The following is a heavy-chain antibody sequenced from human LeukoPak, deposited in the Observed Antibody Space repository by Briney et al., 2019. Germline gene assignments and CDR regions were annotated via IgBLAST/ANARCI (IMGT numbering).Heavy chain of an antibody. CDR1: GGTFSSYA. J-gene: IGHJ4*02. D-gene: IGHD3-22*01. CDR2: IIPIFGTA. V-gene: IGHV1-69*05. Sequence: SVKVSCKASGGTFSSYAISWVRQAPGQGLEWMGGIIPIFGTANYAQKFQGRVTITTDESTSTANMELSSLRSEDTAVYYCNYYDSSGYDPVDYWGQGTLVTVSS. CDR3: NYYDSSGYDPVDY.